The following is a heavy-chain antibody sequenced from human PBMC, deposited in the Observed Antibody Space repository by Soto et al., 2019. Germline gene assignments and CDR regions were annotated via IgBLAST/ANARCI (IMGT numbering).Heavy chain of an antibody. D-gene: IGHD1-1*01. CDR2: INVGNGNT. V-gene: IGHV1-3*01. CDR1: GYTFTSHA. J-gene: IGHJ4*02. Sequence: QVQLVQSGTEVKKSGASMKISCKASGYTFTSHAVHWVRQAPGQRLEWIGWINVGNGNTKYSQTFQGRVTITRDTSANTAYMELSSLGSEETAVYYCAKRTGRYFDYWGQGTLVTVSS. CDR3: AKRTGRYFDY.